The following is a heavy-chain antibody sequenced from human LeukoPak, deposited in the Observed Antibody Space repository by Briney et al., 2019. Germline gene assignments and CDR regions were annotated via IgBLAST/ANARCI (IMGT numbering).Heavy chain of an antibody. CDR3: ARVVYSSSWPTYYYYGMDV. CDR2: IKQDGSAK. V-gene: IGHV3-7*03. D-gene: IGHD6-13*01. CDR1: GFTFSSYW. J-gene: IGHJ6*02. Sequence: GGSLRLSCAASGFTFSSYWMSWVRQAPGKGLEWVANIKQDGSAKYYVDPVKGRFTISRDNAKNSLCLQMNSLRAEDTAVYYCARVVYSSSWPTYYYYGMDVWGQGTTVTVSS.